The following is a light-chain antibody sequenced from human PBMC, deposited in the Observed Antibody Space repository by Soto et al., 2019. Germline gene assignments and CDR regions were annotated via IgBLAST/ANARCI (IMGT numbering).Light chain of an antibody. CDR1: SSDVGGYNY. CDR2: EVN. J-gene: IGLJ3*02. Sequence: QSALTQPASVSGSPGQSITISCTGTSSDVGGYNYVSWYQQHPGIAPKLMIYEVNNRPSGVSNRFSGSKSDNTASLTISGPQAEDGADYYCSSYTRSTTWVFGGGTKLTVL. V-gene: IGLV2-14*01. CDR3: SSYTRSTTWV.